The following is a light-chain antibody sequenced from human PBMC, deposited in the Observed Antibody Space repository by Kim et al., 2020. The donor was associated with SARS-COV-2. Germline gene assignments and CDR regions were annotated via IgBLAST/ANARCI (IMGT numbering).Light chain of an antibody. V-gene: IGKV1-39*01. J-gene: IGKJ5*01. Sequence: DIQMTQSPSSLFASVGDRVTIACRASQTIGTYLNWYQQKSRIVPRLLIYAASTLQPGVPSRFSGGGSGTNFTLTISRLQSDDFATYYCQQSHSAPITFGQGTRLEIK. CDR2: AAS. CDR1: QTIGTY. CDR3: QQSHSAPIT.